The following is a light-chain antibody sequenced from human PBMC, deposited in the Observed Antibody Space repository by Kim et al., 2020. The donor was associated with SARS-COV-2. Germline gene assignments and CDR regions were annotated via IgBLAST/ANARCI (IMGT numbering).Light chain of an antibody. CDR1: NIGSKS. Sequence: SYELTQPPSLSVAPGKTARITCVGNNIGSKSVHWYRQKTGQAPVVVMCFDSDRPSGIPERFSGSNSGNTATLTISGVEAGDEADYYCQVWDTSSDHHYVFGTGTKVTFL. J-gene: IGLJ1*01. V-gene: IGLV3-21*04. CDR2: FDS. CDR3: QVWDTSSDHHYV.